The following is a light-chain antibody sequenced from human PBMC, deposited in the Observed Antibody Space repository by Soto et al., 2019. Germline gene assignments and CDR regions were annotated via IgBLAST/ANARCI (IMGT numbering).Light chain of an antibody. J-gene: IGKJ5*01. CDR2: GAS. CDR3: QQLNSYPRGT. V-gene: IGKV1-9*01. Sequence: DIHLTQSPSFLSASVGDRVTITCRASQGISSYLAWYQQKPGKAPKLLIYGASTLQSGVPSRFSGSGSGTEFTLTISSLQPEDFATYYCQQLNSYPRGTFGQGTRLEIK. CDR1: QGISSY.